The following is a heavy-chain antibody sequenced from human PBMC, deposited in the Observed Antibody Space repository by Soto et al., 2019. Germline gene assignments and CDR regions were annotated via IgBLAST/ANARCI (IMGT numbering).Heavy chain of an antibody. D-gene: IGHD6-19*01. CDR1: GGTFARFG. J-gene: IGHJ6*02. Sequence: GASVKVSCKASGGTFARFGINWVRQAPGQGPEWMGRIVPVFDAPSYAQKFQGRLKITADQSTNTAFMELSSLRSEDTAVYYCARELAGAGKTTKASMDVWGQGTTVTVSS. CDR3: ARELAGAGKTTKASMDV. CDR2: IVPVFDAP. V-gene: IGHV1-69*13.